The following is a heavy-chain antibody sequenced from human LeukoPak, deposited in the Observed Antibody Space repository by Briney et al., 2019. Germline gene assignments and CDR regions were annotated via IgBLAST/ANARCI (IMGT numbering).Heavy chain of an antibody. J-gene: IGHJ4*02. Sequence: SETLSLTCTVSGGSISSSSYYWGWIRQPPGKGLEWIGSIHHSATTYYNPSLRSRVTVSVDTSKNQFSLKLNSVTAADTAVYYCAREGGVPEASPFDSWGQGTLVTVSS. CDR3: AREGGVPEASPFDS. CDR1: GGSISSSSYY. V-gene: IGHV4-39*07. D-gene: IGHD2-2*01. CDR2: IHHSATT.